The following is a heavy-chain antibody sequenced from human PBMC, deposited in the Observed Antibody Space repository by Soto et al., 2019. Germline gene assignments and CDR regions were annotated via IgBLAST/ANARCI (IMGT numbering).Heavy chain of an antibody. CDR2: ISWNSGSI. CDR3: AKDMRGDYSGNAFDI. CDR1: GFTFDDYA. Sequence: GGSLRLSCAASGFTFDDYAMHWVRQAPGKGLEWVSGISWNSGSIGYADSVKGRFTISRDNAKNSLYLQMNSLRAEDTALYYCAKDMRGDYSGNAFDIWGQGTMVTVSS. V-gene: IGHV3-9*01. D-gene: IGHD4-4*01. J-gene: IGHJ3*02.